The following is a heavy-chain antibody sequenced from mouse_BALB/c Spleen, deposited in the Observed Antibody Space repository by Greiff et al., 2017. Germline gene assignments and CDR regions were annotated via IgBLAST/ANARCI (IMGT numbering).Heavy chain of an antibody. V-gene: IGHV14-3*02. CDR3: AVWLRYAMDY. Sequence: VQLQQSGAELVKPGASVKLSCTASGFNIKDTYMHWVKQRPEQGLEWIGRIDPANGNTKYDPKFQGKATITADTSSNTAYLQLSSLTSEDTAVYYCAVWLRYAMDYWGQGTSVTVSS. D-gene: IGHD2-2*01. CDR2: IDPANGNT. J-gene: IGHJ4*01. CDR1: GFNIKDTY.